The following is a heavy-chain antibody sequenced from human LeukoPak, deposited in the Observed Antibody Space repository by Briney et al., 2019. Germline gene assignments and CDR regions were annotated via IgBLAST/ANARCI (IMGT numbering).Heavy chain of an antibody. CDR1: GFTFSSYW. V-gene: IGHV3-7*01. Sequence: PGGSLRLSCAASGFTFSSYWMSWVRQAPGKGLEGVANIKQDGSEKYYVDSVKGRFTISRDNAKNSLYLQMNSLRAEDTAVYYCARKYCGGDCHYYYGMDVWGQGTTVTVSS. D-gene: IGHD2-21*02. CDR2: IKQDGSEK. CDR3: ARKYCGGDCHYYYGMDV. J-gene: IGHJ6*02.